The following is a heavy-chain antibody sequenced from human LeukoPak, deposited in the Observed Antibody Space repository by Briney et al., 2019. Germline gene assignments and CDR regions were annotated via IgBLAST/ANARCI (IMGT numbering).Heavy chain of an antibody. CDR2: ISGSSSYI. V-gene: IGHV3-21*01. Sequence: GGSLRLSCAASGFTFTNYIMSWVRQAPGQGLEWVSDISGSSSYIYYADALKGRFTISRDNARNSLFLQMNSLRAEDTAVYFCARVFPLSVGATRGGTFDIWGQGTMVAVSS. D-gene: IGHD1-26*01. CDR3: ARVFPLSVGATRGGTFDI. J-gene: IGHJ3*02. CDR1: GFTFTNYI.